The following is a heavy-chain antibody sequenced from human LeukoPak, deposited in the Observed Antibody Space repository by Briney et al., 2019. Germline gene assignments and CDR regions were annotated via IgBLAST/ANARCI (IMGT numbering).Heavy chain of an antibody. D-gene: IGHD3-10*02. CDR1: GFKFSSYS. Sequence: GGSLRLSCAASGFKFSSYSMKWVRQAPGKGLEGVSFISSSSSYIYYADSVKGRFTISRDNAKNSLYLQMNSLRAEDTAVYYCARGTMFPYYFDYWGQGTLVTVSS. V-gene: IGHV3-21*01. J-gene: IGHJ4*02. CDR2: ISSSSSYI. CDR3: ARGTMFPYYFDY.